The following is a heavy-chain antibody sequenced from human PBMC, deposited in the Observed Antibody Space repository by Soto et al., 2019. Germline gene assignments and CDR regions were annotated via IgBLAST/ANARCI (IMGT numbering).Heavy chain of an antibody. Sequence: TGGSLRLSCAASGFTFSSYWMSWVRQAPGKGLEWVANIKQDGSEKYYVDSVKGRFTISRDNAKNSLYLQMNSLRAEDTAVYYCARDSYYDILTGYYYYYYYGMDVWGQGTTVTVSS. CDR3: ARDSYYDILTGYYYYYYYGMDV. CDR2: IKQDGSEK. D-gene: IGHD3-9*01. CDR1: GFTFSSYW. J-gene: IGHJ6*02. V-gene: IGHV3-7*01.